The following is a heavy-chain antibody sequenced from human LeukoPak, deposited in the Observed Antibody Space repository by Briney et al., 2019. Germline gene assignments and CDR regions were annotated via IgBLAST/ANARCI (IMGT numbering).Heavy chain of an antibody. CDR3: ASARDSSGYYLY. CDR2: ISSNGGST. CDR1: GFTFSSYA. J-gene: IGHJ4*02. V-gene: IGHV3-64*01. Sequence: PGGSLRLSCAASGFTFSSYAMHWVRQAPGKGLEYVSVISSNGGSTYYANSVKGRFTISRDNSKNTLYLQMGSLRAEDMAVYYCASARDSSGYYLYWGQGTLVTVSS. D-gene: IGHD3-22*01.